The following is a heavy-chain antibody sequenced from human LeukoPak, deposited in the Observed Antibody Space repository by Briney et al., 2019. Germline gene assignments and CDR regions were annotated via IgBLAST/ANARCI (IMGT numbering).Heavy chain of an antibody. Sequence: GGSLRLSCAASGFTFSSYAMHWVRQAPGKGLEWVAVISYDGSNKYYADSVKGRFTISRDNSKNTLYLQMNSLRAEDTAVYYCARENFYYDSTEITTHAFDMWGQGTMVTVSS. CDR1: GFTFSSYA. D-gene: IGHD3-22*01. CDR3: ARENFYYDSTEITTHAFDM. CDR2: ISYDGSNK. J-gene: IGHJ3*02. V-gene: IGHV3-30*04.